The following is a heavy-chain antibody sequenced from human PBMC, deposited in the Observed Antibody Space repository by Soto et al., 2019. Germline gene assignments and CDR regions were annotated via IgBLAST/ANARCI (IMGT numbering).Heavy chain of an antibody. V-gene: IGHV4-34*01. D-gene: IGHD6-6*01. CDR1: SGSLSGYY. CDR2: ISPSGTT. J-gene: IGHJ4*02. CDR3: ARAPKVSGSAQTRPDF. Sequence: NLSLTCSLYSGSLSGYYWSWIRQPPGKGLEWIGEISPSGTTNYSPSLKSRVSISVDTSKNQFSLNLTSLTAADTAVYYCARAPKVSGSAQTRPDFWGQGSLVTVSS.